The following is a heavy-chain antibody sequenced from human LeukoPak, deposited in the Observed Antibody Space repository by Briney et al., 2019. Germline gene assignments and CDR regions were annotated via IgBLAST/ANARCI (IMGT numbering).Heavy chain of an antibody. V-gene: IGHV3-23*01. CDR2: ISGSGSNT. D-gene: IGHD5-24*01. J-gene: IGHJ4*02. CDR1: GFTFSSYA. CDR3: VRDSNFKIDY. Sequence: GGSLRLSCAASGFTFSSYAMSWVRQAPGKGLEWVSGISGSGSNTYYADSVKGRSTISRDNAKNTLYLQMNSLRADDTAIYYCVRDSNFKIDYWGQGTLVTVSS.